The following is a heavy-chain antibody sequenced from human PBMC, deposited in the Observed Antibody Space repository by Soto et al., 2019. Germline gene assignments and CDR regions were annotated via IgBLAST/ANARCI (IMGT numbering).Heavy chain of an antibody. CDR1: GFTFSSYS. CDR3: ARDSLLWFGELFHYFDY. Sequence: GGSLRLSCAASGFTFSSYSMNWVRQAPGKGLEWGSYISSSSSTIYYADSVKGRFTISRDNAKNSLYLQMNSLRDEDTAVYYCARDSLLWFGELFHYFDYWGQGTLVTVSS. CDR2: ISSSSSTI. V-gene: IGHV3-48*02. D-gene: IGHD3-10*01. J-gene: IGHJ4*02.